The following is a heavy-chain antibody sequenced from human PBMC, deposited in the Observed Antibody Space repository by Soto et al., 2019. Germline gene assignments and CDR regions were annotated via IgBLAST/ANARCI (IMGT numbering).Heavy chain of an antibody. Sequence: QVQLQESGPGLVKPSGTLSLTCVVSGGSISSNDWWSWVRQSPGKGLEWIGAIHHSGSPNYNPSRRIRAPISPAKSKNQLSLELTAVTGADTAVYFCVANGYYSMGVWGQGTTVTVSS. CDR2: IHHSGSP. CDR3: VANGYYSMGV. V-gene: IGHV4-4*02. J-gene: IGHJ6*02. CDR1: GGSISSNDW. D-gene: IGHD3-3*01.